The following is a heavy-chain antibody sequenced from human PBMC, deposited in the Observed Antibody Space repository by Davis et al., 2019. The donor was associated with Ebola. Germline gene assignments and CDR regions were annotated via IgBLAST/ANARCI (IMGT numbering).Heavy chain of an antibody. CDR1: GGSITGYY. CDR2: IYYSGST. J-gene: IGHJ4*02. CDR3: ARPSFGVVIAFDY. V-gene: IGHV4-59*05. D-gene: IGHD3-3*01. Sequence: SETLSLTCTVSGGSITGYYWSWIRQPPGKGLEWIGSIYYSGSTYYNPSLKSRVTISVDTSKNQFSLKLSSVTAADTAVYYCARPSFGVVIAFDYWGQGTLVTVSS.